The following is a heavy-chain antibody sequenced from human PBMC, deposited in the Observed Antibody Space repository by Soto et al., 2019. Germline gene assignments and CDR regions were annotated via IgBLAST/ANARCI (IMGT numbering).Heavy chain of an antibody. Sequence: SETLCLTCTVSGGSISSYYWSWIRQPPGKGLAWIGYIYYSGSTNYNPSLKSRVTISVDTSKNQFSLKLSSVTAADTAVYYCAGTLVRGVKLYHYYGLDVWGQGTTVT. V-gene: IGHV4-59*08. CDR1: GGSISSYY. CDR2: IYYSGST. CDR3: AGTLVRGVKLYHYYGLDV. J-gene: IGHJ6*02. D-gene: IGHD3-10*01.